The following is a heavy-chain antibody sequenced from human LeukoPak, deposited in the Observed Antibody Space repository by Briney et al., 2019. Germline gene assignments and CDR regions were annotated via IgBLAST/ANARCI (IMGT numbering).Heavy chain of an antibody. J-gene: IGHJ4*02. D-gene: IGHD1-1*01. CDR2: IKQDGSEK. Sequence: PGRSLRLSCAASGFTFSSYWMSWVRQAPGKGLEWVANIKQDGSEKYYVDSVKGRFTISRDNAKNSLYLQMNSLRAEDTAVYYCARSLRSGTYYFDYWGQGTLVTVSS. CDR1: GFTFSSYW. CDR3: ARSLRSGTYYFDY. V-gene: IGHV3-7*01.